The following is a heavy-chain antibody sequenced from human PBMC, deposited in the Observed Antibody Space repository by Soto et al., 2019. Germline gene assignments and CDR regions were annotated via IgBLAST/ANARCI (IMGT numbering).Heavy chain of an antibody. J-gene: IGHJ6*02. CDR2: MNPNSGNT. D-gene: IGHD3-3*01. CDR1: GYTFTSYD. CDR3: ARGRLSYYDFWSGYLADYYYYGMDV. Sequence: GASVKVSCKASGYTFTSYDINWVRQATGQGLEWMGWMNPNSGNTGYAQKFQGRVTTTRNTSISTAYMELSSLRSEDTAVYYCARGRLSYYDFWSGYLADYYYYGMDVWGQGTTVTVSS. V-gene: IGHV1-8*01.